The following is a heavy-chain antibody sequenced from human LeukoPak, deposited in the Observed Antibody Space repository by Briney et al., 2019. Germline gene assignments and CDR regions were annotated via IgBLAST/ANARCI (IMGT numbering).Heavy chain of an antibody. Sequence: QSSETLSLTCTVSGGSITSSSYHWGWLRQPPGKGLEWIASIYYSGTTYYNPSLKSRVTISVDTPKNQFSLKVNSVTAADTAVYYCAREYSSSPDYWGQGALDTVSS. CDR1: GGSITSSSYH. CDR3: AREYSSSPDY. V-gene: IGHV4-39*07. J-gene: IGHJ4*02. D-gene: IGHD3-22*01. CDR2: IYYSGTT.